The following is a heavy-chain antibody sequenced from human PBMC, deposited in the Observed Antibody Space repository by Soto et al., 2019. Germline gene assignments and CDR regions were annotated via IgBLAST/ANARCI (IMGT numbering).Heavy chain of an antibody. CDR2: IRNKANNYAT. Sequence: EVQLVQSGGGLVQPGGSLRLSCAASGFTFSDYYMDWVRRAPGKGLEWVGRIRNKANNYATEYAASLKGRVTFSREDSENSLYLQMNSLETEDTAVYWCTREKRYYNNLTSFYFDNWGQGTLVTVSS. J-gene: IGHJ4*02. D-gene: IGHD3-10*01. CDR1: GFTFSDYY. CDR3: TREKRYYNNLTSFYFDN. V-gene: IGHV3-72*01.